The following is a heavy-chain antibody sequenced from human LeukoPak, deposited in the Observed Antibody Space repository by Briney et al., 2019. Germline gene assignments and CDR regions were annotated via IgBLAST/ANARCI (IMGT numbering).Heavy chain of an antibody. V-gene: IGHV3-7*01. CDR1: GFTFSTSW. CDR3: TRGGTSGWY. CDR2: INVDDTSK. D-gene: IGHD6-19*01. Sequence: GGSLRLSCAASGFTFSTSWMTWVRQAPGKGLERVAIINVDDTSKSYPDSVKGRFTISRDNAKNTLYLQMNSLRAEDTAVYYCTRGGTSGWYLGQGTLVTVSS. J-gene: IGHJ4*02.